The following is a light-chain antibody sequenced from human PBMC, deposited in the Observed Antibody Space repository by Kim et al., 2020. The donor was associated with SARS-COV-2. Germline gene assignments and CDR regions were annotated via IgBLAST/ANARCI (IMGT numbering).Light chain of an antibody. CDR1: RSNIGWNY. V-gene: IGLV1-47*01. J-gene: IGLJ2*01. CDR2: TDN. Sequence: QSVLSQPPSASGTPGQRVTISCSGGRSNIGWNYVYWYQQFPGKAPKVVIYTDNQRPSGVPDRFSGSKSGASASLAISGLRSEDEADYYCAAWDDTLTGLLIGGGTQLTVL. CDR3: AAWDDTLTGLL.